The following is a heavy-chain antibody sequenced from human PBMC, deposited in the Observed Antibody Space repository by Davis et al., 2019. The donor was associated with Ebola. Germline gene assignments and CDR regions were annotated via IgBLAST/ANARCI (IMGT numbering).Heavy chain of an antibody. CDR3: ARDQEGYDFWSGYYYYYYYGMDV. D-gene: IGHD3-3*01. V-gene: IGHV1-18*01. CDR1: GYTFTSYG. CDR2: ISAYNGNT. Sequence: ASVKVSCKASGYTFTSYGISWVRQAPGQGLEWMGWISAYNGNTNYAQKPQGRVTMTTDTSTNTAYMELRSLRSDDTAVYYCARDQEGYDFWSGYYYYYYYGMDVWGQGTTVTVSS. J-gene: IGHJ6*02.